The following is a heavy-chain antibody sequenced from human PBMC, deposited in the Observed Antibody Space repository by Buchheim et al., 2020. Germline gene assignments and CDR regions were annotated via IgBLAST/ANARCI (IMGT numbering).Heavy chain of an antibody. Sequence: QVQLVESGGGVVQPGRSLRLSCAASGFTFSSYGMHWVRQAPGKGLEWVAVISYDGSNKYYADSVKGRFTISRDNSKNTLYLQMNNLRAEDTAVYYCARAYGDWRSFDPWGQGTL. V-gene: IGHV3-30*03. CDR2: ISYDGSNK. J-gene: IGHJ5*02. CDR3: ARAYGDWRSFDP. D-gene: IGHD2-21*02. CDR1: GFTFSSYG.